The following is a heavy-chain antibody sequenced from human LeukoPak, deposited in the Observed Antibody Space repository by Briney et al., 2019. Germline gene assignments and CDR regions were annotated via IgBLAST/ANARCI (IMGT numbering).Heavy chain of an antibody. V-gene: IGHV4-59*11. Sequence: SETLSLTCTVSGGSISSHYWSWIRQPPGKGLEWIGYIYYSGSTNYNPSLKSRVTISVDTSKNQFSLKLSSVTAADTAVYYCARAYCSSTSCYAGTSWFDPWGQGTLVTVSS. CDR2: IYYSGST. D-gene: IGHD2-2*01. CDR1: GGSISSHY. CDR3: ARAYCSSTSCYAGTSWFDP. J-gene: IGHJ5*02.